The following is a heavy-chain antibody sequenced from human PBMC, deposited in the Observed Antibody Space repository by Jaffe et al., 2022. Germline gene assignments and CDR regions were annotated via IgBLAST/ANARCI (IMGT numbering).Heavy chain of an antibody. CDR1: GGSISSSNW. J-gene: IGHJ5*02. V-gene: IGHV4-4*02. CDR2: IYHSGST. CDR3: ARRHYNSSSWYWFDP. Sequence: QVQLQESGPGLVKPSGTLSLTCAVSGGSISSSNWWSWIRQPPGKGLEWIGEIYHSGSTNYNPSLKSRVTISVDKSKNQFSLKLSSVTAADTAVYYCARRHYNSSSWYWFDPWGQGTLVTVSS. D-gene: IGHD6-13*01.